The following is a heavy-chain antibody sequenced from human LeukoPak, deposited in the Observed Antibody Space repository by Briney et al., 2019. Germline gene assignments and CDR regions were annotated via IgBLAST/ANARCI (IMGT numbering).Heavy chain of an antibody. CDR2: ISSSGSTI. J-gene: IGHJ5*02. D-gene: IGHD3-10*01. CDR1: GFTFSSYG. V-gene: IGHV3-48*04. CDR3: ARSGPFGEGWFDP. Sequence: GGSLRLSCAASGFTFSSYGMHWVRQAPGKGLEWVSYISSSGSTIYYADSVKGRFTISRDNAKNSLYLQMNSLRAEDTAVYYCARSGPFGEGWFDPWGQGTLVTVSS.